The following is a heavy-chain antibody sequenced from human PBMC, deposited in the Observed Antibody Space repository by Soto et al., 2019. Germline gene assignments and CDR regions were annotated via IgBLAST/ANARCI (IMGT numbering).Heavy chain of an antibody. D-gene: IGHD3-22*01. CDR3: AREGRVVVSSYWYFDL. V-gene: IGHV4-4*02. J-gene: IGHJ2*01. CDR2: IYHSGST. Sequence: QVPLQESGPGLVKPSGTLSLTCAVSGGSISSSNWWSWVRQPPGKGLEWIGEIYHSGSTNYNPSLKSRVTISVDKSKNQFSLKLSSVTAADTAVYYCAREGRVVVSSYWYFDLWGRGTLVTVSS. CDR1: GGSISSSNW.